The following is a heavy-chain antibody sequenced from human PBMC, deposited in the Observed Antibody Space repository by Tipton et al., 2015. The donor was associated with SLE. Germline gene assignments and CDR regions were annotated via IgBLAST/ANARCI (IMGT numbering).Heavy chain of an antibody. CDR1: GGSISSSSYY. D-gene: IGHD3-10*01. CDR3: ARGREVPYYYYYYMDV. J-gene: IGHJ6*03. CDR2: IYYSGST. Sequence: TLSLTCTVSGGSISSSSYYWGWIRQPPGKGLEWIGSIYYSGSTYYNPSLKSRVTISVDTSKNQFPLKLSSVTAADTAVYYCARGREVPYYYYYYMDVWGKGTTVTVSS. V-gene: IGHV4-39*06.